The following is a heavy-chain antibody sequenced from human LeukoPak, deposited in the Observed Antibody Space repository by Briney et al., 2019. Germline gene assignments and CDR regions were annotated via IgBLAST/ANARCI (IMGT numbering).Heavy chain of an antibody. CDR3: ARTLVRFGPRAFDY. D-gene: IGHD3-10*01. Sequence: ASVKVSCKASGYTFTGYYMHWVRQAPGQGLEWMGWISAYNGNTNYAQKLQGRVTMTTDTSTSTAYMELRSLRSDDTAVYYCARTLVRFGPRAFDYWGQGTLVTVSS. CDR2: ISAYNGNT. V-gene: IGHV1-18*04. CDR1: GYTFTGYY. J-gene: IGHJ4*02.